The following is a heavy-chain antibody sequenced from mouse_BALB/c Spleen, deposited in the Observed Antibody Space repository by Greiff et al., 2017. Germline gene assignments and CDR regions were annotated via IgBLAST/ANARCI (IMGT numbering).Heavy chain of an antibody. J-gene: IGHJ2*01. CDR3: VRHGYYFDY. D-gene: IGHD2-2*01. CDR2: IWTGGGT. CDR1: GFSLTSYD. Sequence: VQVVESGPGLVAPSQSLSITCTVSGFSLTSYDISWIRQPPGKGLEWLGVIWTGGGTNYNSAFMSRLSISKDNSKSQVFLKMNSLQTDDTAIYYCVRHGYYFDYWGQGTTLTVSS. V-gene: IGHV2-9-2*01.